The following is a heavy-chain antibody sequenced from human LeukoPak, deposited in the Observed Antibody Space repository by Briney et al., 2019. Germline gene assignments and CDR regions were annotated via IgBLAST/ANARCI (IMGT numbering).Heavy chain of an antibody. J-gene: IGHJ3*02. CDR2: IRQDGLDK. D-gene: IGHD3-3*01. V-gene: IGHV3-7*01. Sequence: GGSLRLSCAASGFTFSNYWMSWVRQAPGKGLEWVANIRQDGLDKYYVESVKGRFTISRDNSKNTLYLQMNSLRAEDTAVYYCAKGFLEWLFSPGDAFDIWGQGTMVTVSS. CDR3: AKGFLEWLFSPGDAFDI. CDR1: GFTFSNYW.